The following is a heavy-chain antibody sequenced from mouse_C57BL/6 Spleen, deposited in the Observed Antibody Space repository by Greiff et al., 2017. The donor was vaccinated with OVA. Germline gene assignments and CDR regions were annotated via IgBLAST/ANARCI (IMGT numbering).Heavy chain of an antibody. D-gene: IGHD1-1*01. Sequence: EVKVEESGAGLVKPGGSLKLSCAASGFTFSNYAMSWVRQTPEKRLEWVAYISSGGDYIYYADTVKGRFTISRDNARNTLYLQMSSLKSEVTAIYYCTICYYGVAWFAYWGQGTLVTVSA. J-gene: IGHJ3*01. CDR3: TICYYGVAWFAY. V-gene: IGHV5-9-1*02. CDR1: GFTFSNYA. CDR2: ISSGGDYI.